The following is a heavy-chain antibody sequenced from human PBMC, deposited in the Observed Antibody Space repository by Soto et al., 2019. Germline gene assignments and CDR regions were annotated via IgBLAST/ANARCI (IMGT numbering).Heavy chain of an antibody. Sequence: SEILSLTCTVSGGSISSGGYYWSWIRQHPGKGLEWIGYIYYSGSTYYNPSLKSRVTISVDTSKNQFSLKLSSVTAADTAVYYCARGAYCSGGSCYSGAFDIWGQGTMVTVSS. J-gene: IGHJ3*02. CDR2: IYYSGST. V-gene: IGHV4-31*03. D-gene: IGHD2-15*01. CDR1: GGSISSGGYY. CDR3: ARGAYCSGGSCYSGAFDI.